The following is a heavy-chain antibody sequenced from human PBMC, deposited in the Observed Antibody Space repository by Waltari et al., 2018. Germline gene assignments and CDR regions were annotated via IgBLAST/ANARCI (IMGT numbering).Heavy chain of an antibody. CDR3: VRGLGDS. CDR2: INSDGSLT. D-gene: IGHD3-16*01. V-gene: IGHV3-74*01. CDR1: GFAFGTYW. J-gene: IGHJ5*01. Sequence: EVQLVESGGALVQPGGSLRLSCAASGFAFGTYWMHWVRQAPGKGLVWVSRINSDGSLTTSADSVKGRFTISRDNAKNTLYLQMNSLRVEDTAVYYCVRGLGDSWGQGTLVTVSS.